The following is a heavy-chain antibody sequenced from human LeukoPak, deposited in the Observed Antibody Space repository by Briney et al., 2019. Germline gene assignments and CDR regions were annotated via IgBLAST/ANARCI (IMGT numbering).Heavy chain of an antibody. V-gene: IGHV1-46*01. CDR1: GYTFTSCY. J-gene: IGHJ5*02. D-gene: IGHD2-15*01. CDR2: INPSGGST. Sequence: ASVKVSCKASGYTFTSCYMHWVRQAPGQGLEWMGIINPSGGSTSYAQKFQGRVTMTRDTSTSTVYMELSSLRSEDTAVYYCARSSCSGGSCYYLAWFDPWGQGTLVTVSS. CDR3: ARSSCSGGSCYYLAWFDP.